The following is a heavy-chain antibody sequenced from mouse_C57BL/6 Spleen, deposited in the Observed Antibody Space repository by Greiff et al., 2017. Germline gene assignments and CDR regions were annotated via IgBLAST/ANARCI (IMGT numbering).Heavy chain of an antibody. CDR2: ISDGGSYT. D-gene: IGHD2-2*01. Sequence: EVKLVESGGGLVKPGGSLKLSCAASGFTFSSYAMSWVRQTPEKRLEWVATISDGGSYTYYPDNVKGRFTISRDNAKNNLYLQMSHLKSEDTAMYYCARDRVVTSFDYWGQGTTLTGSS. V-gene: IGHV5-4*01. J-gene: IGHJ2*01. CDR1: GFTFSSYA. CDR3: ARDRVVTSFDY.